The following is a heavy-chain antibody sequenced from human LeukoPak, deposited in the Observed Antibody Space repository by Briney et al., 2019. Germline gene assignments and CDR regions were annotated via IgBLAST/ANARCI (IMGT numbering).Heavy chain of an antibody. V-gene: IGHV4-34*01. CDR3: ASRGYCSSPSCYAFDY. Sequence: SETLSLTCAVYGGSFSGYYWSWIRQPPGKGLEWIGEINHSGSTNYNPSLKSRVTISVDTSKNQFSLKLSSVTAADTAVYYCASRGYCSSPSCYAFDYWGQGTLVTVSS. CDR2: INHSGST. D-gene: IGHD2-2*01. CDR1: GGSFSGYY. J-gene: IGHJ4*02.